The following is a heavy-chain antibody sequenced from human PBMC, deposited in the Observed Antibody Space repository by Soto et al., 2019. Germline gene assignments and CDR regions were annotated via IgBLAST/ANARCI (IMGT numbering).Heavy chain of an antibody. CDR3: AREALRRRLWFGEDIGDAFDI. Sequence: LSLTCTVSGGSISSYYWSWIRQPPGKGLEWIGYIYYSGSTNYNPSLKSRVTISVDTSKNQFSLKLSSVTAADTAVYYCAREALRRRLWFGEDIGDAFDIWGQGTMVTVSS. CDR1: GGSISSYY. CDR2: IYYSGST. D-gene: IGHD3-10*01. V-gene: IGHV4-59*01. J-gene: IGHJ3*02.